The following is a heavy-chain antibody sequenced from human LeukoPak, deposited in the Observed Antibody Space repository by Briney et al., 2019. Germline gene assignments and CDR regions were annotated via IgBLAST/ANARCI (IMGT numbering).Heavy chain of an antibody. Sequence: PSETLSLTCTVSGGSISSYYWSWLRQPAGKGLEWLGRIYTSGSTNYNPSLKSRVSMSVDTSKNQFSLKLSSVTAADTAVYYCAREESYSSSSPAFGYWGQGTLVTVSS. CDR2: IYTSGST. D-gene: IGHD6-6*01. CDR3: AREESYSSSSPAFGY. V-gene: IGHV4-4*07. CDR1: GGSISSYY. J-gene: IGHJ4*02.